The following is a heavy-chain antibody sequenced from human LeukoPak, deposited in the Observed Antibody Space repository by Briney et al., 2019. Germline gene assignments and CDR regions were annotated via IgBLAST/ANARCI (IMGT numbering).Heavy chain of an antibody. D-gene: IGHD3-3*01. J-gene: IGHJ6*03. CDR1: GYTFTGYY. CDR3: ARGGFLEWLLYYYYYMDV. V-gene: IGHV1-2*02. Sequence: ASVKVSCKASGYTFTGYYMHWVRQAPGQGLEWMGWINPNSGGTNYAQKFQGRVTMTRDTSISTAYMELSRLRSDGTAVYYCARGGFLEWLLYYYYYMDVWGKGTTVTVSS. CDR2: INPNSGGT.